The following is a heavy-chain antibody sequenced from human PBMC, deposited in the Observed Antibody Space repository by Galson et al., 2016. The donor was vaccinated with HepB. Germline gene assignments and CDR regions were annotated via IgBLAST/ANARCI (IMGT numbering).Heavy chain of an antibody. Sequence: SLRLSCAASGFTFRDYEMNWVRQPPGKGPEWISYISDSASTIYYAGSVKGRFSISRDNTKNSLYLQMDSLRGEDTAVYYCARDLGMVAVPGLDPVYGMDVWGQGTTVTVSS. CDR2: ISDSASTI. J-gene: IGHJ6*02. CDR1: GFTFRDYE. V-gene: IGHV3-48*03. D-gene: IGHD2-2*01. CDR3: ARDLGMVAVPGLDPVYGMDV.